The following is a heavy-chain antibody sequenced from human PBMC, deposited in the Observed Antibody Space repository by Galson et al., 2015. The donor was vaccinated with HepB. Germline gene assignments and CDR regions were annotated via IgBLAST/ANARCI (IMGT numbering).Heavy chain of an antibody. Sequence: SLRLSCAASGFTFSSYGMHWVRQAPGKGLEWVAVIWNDGSNKYYADSVKGRFTISRDNSKNTLYLQMNSLRAEDTAVYYCARDETVMADETYYFDYWGQGTLVTASS. CDR3: ARDETVMADETYYFDY. CDR1: GFTFSSYG. J-gene: IGHJ4*02. CDR2: IWNDGSNK. D-gene: IGHD2-8*01. V-gene: IGHV3-33*01.